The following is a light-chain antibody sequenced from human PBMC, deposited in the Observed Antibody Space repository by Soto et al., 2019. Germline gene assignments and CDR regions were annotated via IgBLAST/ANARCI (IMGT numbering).Light chain of an antibody. CDR2: LNSDGSH. V-gene: IGLV4-69*01. J-gene: IGLJ2*01. CDR3: QTWGAGIRV. Sequence: QLVLTQSPSASASLGASVKLTCTLGVGHSDYAIAWHQQRPERGPRFLMNLNSDGSHRKDDGVPDRFSGSSSGAERSLTISSLQSDDEAVYYCQTWGAGIRVFGGGTKLTVL. CDR1: VGHSDYA.